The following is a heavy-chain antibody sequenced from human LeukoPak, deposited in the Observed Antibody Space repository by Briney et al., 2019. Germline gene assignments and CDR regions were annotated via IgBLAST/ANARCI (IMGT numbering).Heavy chain of an antibody. CDR2: ISSSGSTI. V-gene: IGHV3-48*03. J-gene: IGHJ4*02. D-gene: IGHD3-22*01. CDR3: VVITWDY. CDR1: GFTFSTYE. Sequence: GGSLRLSCAASGFTFSTYEMNWVRQAPGKGLEWVSYISSSGSTIYYADSVKGRFTISRDNAENLLYLQMNSLRAEDTAIYYCVVITWDYWGQGTLVTVSS.